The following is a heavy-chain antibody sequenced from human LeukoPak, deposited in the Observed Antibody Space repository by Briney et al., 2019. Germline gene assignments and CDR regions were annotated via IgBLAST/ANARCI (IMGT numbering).Heavy chain of an antibody. CDR1: GFTFSSYS. CDR2: ISSSSSTI. V-gene: IGHV3-48*04. Sequence: GGSLRLSCAASGFTFSSYSMNWVRQAPGKGLEWVSYISSSSSTIYYADSVKGRFTISRDNAKNSLYLQMNSLRAEDTAVYYCARVHYGSGSYKLDYWGRGTLVTVSS. D-gene: IGHD3-10*01. J-gene: IGHJ4*02. CDR3: ARVHYGSGSYKLDY.